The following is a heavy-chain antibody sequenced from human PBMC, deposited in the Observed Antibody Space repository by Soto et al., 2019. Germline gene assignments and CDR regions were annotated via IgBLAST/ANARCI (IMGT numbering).Heavy chain of an antibody. V-gene: IGHV3-53*01. CDR2: ISSGSST. Sequence: PGGSLRLSCAASGFTVSSNYMSWVRQAPGKGLEWVSVISSGSSTNYADSVKGRFTIARDNAKNTLYLQMDSLRAEDTALYYCARVGGLTQIVDNWLYPWGEGTLVTVSS. D-gene: IGHD2-15*01. J-gene: IGHJ5*02. CDR3: ARVGGLTQIVDNWLYP. CDR1: GFTVSSNY.